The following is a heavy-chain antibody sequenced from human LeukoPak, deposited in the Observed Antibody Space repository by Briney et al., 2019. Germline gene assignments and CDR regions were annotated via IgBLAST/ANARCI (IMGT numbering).Heavy chain of an antibody. CDR1: GGSISSYY. CDR3: ARHQWLVRRYFDY. Sequence: SETLSLTCTVSGGSISSYYWSWLRQPPGKGVEGLGEINHSGSTNYNPSLKSRVTISVDTSKNQFSLNLSSVTAADTAVYYCARHQWLVRRYFDYWGQGTLVTVSS. V-gene: IGHV4-34*01. J-gene: IGHJ4*02. D-gene: IGHD6-19*01. CDR2: INHSGST.